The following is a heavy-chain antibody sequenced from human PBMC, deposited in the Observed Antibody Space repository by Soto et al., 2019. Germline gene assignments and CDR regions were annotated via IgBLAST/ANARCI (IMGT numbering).Heavy chain of an antibody. Sequence: QVQLQQWGAGLLKPSETLSLTCAVYGGSFSGYYWSWIRQPPGKGLEWIGEINHSGSTNYNPSLKSRVTISVDTSKNQFSLKLSSVTAADTAVYYCARDKETSGRFDYWGQGTLVTVSS. CDR2: INHSGST. D-gene: IGHD3-10*01. CDR1: GGSFSGYY. CDR3: ARDKETSGRFDY. V-gene: IGHV4-34*01. J-gene: IGHJ4*02.